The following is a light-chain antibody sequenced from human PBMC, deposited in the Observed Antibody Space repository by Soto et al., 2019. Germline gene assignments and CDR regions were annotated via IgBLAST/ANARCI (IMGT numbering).Light chain of an antibody. Sequence: QSALTQPRSVSGSPGQSVAISCTGTSSDIGDNNYVSWYQQHPGKAPKLMIYDVSKRPSGVPDRFSGSKSGNTASLTISGLQAEDEADYYCSSNAGSNNLVFGGGTKVTVL. J-gene: IGLJ2*01. CDR2: DVS. CDR3: SSNAGSNNLV. V-gene: IGLV2-11*01. CDR1: SSDIGDNNY.